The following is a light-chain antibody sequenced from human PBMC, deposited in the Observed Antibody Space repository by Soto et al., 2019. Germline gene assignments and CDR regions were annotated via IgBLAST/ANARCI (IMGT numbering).Light chain of an antibody. CDR2: GTS. J-gene: IGKJ1*01. CDR3: QQSYSSSWT. Sequence: DIQMTQSPSSLSASVGDRVTITCRASQSISNLLIWYQHKPGKAPKLLIYGTSTLQSGVPSRFSGSGSGTDFTLTISSLQREDFATYYCQQSYSSSWTFGQGTKVEIK. V-gene: IGKV1-39*01. CDR1: QSISNL.